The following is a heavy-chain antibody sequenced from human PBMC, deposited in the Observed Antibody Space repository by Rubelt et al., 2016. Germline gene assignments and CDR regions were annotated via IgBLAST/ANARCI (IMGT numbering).Heavy chain of an antibody. CDR2: ISGSGGST. D-gene: IGHD4-17*01. CDR1: GFTFSSYA. V-gene: IGHV3-23*01. J-gene: IGHJ4*02. Sequence: ASGFTFSSYAMSWVRQAPGKGLEWVSAISGSGGSTYYADSVKGRFTISRDNSKNTLYLQMNSLRAEDTAVYYCAKGGPYGDYFDCWGQGTLVTVSS. CDR3: AKGGPYGDYFDC.